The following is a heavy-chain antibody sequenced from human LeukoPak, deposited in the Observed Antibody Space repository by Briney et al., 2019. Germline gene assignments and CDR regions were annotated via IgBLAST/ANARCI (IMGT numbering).Heavy chain of an antibody. V-gene: IGHV1-2*02. J-gene: IGHJ6*02. Sequence: GASVKVSCRASGYTFTDYCIHWVRQAPGQGLEWMGWINPNSGGTNYAQKFRGRVTMTRDTSISTAYMELSRLRSDDTAVYFCARKDIAVAGLPYYGMDVWGQWTTVSVSS. D-gene: IGHD6-19*01. CDR3: ARKDIAVAGLPYYGMDV. CDR1: GYTFTDYC. CDR2: INPNSGGT.